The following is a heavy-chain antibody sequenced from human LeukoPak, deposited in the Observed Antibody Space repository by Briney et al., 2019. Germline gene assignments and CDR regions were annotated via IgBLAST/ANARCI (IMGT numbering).Heavy chain of an antibody. V-gene: IGHV3-11*03. CDR3: ARRYCRGGACREFDY. J-gene: IGHJ4*02. D-gene: IGHD2-15*01. CDR1: GFTFSDYY. Sequence: PGGSLRLSCAASGFTFSDYYMSWIRQAPGKGLEWFSYISPSSGYTNYADSVKGRFTISRDNAKNSLYLQMNSLRAEDTAVYYCARRYCRGGACREFDYWGQGTLVTVSP. CDR2: ISPSSGYT.